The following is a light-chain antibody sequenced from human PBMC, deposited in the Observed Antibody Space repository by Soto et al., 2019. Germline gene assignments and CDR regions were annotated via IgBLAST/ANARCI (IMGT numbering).Light chain of an antibody. CDR1: QTISSW. J-gene: IGKJ1*01. CDR3: LQYNSYPRT. CDR2: AAS. V-gene: IGKV1-5*01. Sequence: IQMNKSPCHLSVSVGERVTITCRASQTISSWLAWYQQKPGKAPKCLIYAASSLQSGVPSRFSGSGSGTEFTLTISSLQPEDFATYYCLQYNSYPRTFGQGTKVDIK.